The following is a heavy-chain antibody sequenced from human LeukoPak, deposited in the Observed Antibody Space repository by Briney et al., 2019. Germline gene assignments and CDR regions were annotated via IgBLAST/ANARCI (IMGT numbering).Heavy chain of an antibody. V-gene: IGHV4-34*01. CDR2: INHSGST. D-gene: IGHD4-17*01. CDR1: GGSIRSNYY. CDR3: ARGRYRVTTGVWFDP. J-gene: IGHJ5*02. Sequence: PLETLSLTCTVSGGSIRSNYYWGWIRQPPGKGLEWIGEINHSGSTNYNPSLKSRVTISVDTSKNQFSLKLSSVTAADTAVYYCARGRYRVTTGVWFDPWGQGPLVTVSS.